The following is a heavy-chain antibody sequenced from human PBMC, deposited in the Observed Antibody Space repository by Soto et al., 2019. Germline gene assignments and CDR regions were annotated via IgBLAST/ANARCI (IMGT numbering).Heavy chain of an antibody. CDR1: GFTFTNYA. CDR3: AREVGAPSGWLDP. V-gene: IGHV3-23*01. CDR2: ISATGGLK. Sequence: EVQLSESGGRLGQPGGSLRLSCAASGFTFTNYAMTWVRQSPGKGLQWVSGISATGGLKYYADSVQGRFTISRDNSKNTLYLQMANLRDDDTAIYYCAREVGAPSGWLDPWGQGTQVTVSS. J-gene: IGHJ5*02. D-gene: IGHD1-26*01.